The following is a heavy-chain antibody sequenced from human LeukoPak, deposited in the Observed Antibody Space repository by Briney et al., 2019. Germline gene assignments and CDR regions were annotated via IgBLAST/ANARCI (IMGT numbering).Heavy chain of an antibody. CDR3: ARSSRRAVVTYYRAFDI. CDR1: GGSFSGYY. D-gene: IGHD4-23*01. CDR2: INHSGST. Sequence: SETLSLTCAVYGGSFSGYYWSWIRQPPGKGLEWIGEINHSGSTNYNPSLKSQVTISVDTSKNQFSLKLSSVTAADTAVYHCARSSRRAVVTYYRAFDIWGQGTMVTVSS. J-gene: IGHJ3*02. V-gene: IGHV4-34*01.